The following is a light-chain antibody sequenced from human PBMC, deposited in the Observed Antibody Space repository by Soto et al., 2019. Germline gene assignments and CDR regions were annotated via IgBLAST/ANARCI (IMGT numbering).Light chain of an antibody. CDR2: EVS. CDR1: SSDVGGYKF. CDR3: GSYTGSSYV. J-gene: IGLJ1*01. V-gene: IGLV2-14*01. Sequence: QSVLTQPASVSGSPGQSITISCTGTSSDVGGYKFVSWYQQHPGKAPKLMIYEVSNRPSGVSSRFSGSKSGNTASLTISGLQAEEEADYYCGSYTGSSYVFGTGTKVTVL.